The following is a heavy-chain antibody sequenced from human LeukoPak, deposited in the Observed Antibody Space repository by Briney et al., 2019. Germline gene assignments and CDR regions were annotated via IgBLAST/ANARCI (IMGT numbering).Heavy chain of an antibody. V-gene: IGHV3-7*03. CDR1: GFTFSSYW. CDR3: ARERMVRGVINYYYGMDV. CDR2: IKQDGSEK. J-gene: IGHJ6*04. Sequence: GGSLRLSSADSGFTFSSYWMSWGRQAPGKGLECVANIKQDGSEKYYVDSVKGRFTISRDNAKNSLYLQMNSLRAEDTAVYYCARERMVRGVINYYYGMDVWGKGATVTVSS. D-gene: IGHD3-10*01.